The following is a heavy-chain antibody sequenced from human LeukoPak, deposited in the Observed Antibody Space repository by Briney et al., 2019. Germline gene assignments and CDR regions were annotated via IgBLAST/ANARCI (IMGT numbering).Heavy chain of an antibody. CDR1: GYTFTGYY. V-gene: IGHV1-2*02. D-gene: IGHD6-13*01. CDR3: ARDLSSRYYFDY. J-gene: IGHJ4*02. CDR2: INPNSGGT. Sequence: ASVKVSCKASGYTFTGYYMHWVRQAPGQGLEWMGWINPNSGGTTYAQKFQGRVTMTRDTSISTAYMELSRLRSGDTAVYYCARDLSSRYYFDYWGQGTLVTVSS.